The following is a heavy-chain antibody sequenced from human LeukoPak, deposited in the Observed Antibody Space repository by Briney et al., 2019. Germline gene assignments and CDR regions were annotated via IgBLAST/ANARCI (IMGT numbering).Heavy chain of an antibody. V-gene: IGHV1-69-2*01. CDR2: VDPEDGET. CDR3: ATNRGLSGIAAPGY. J-gene: IGHJ4*02. CDR1: GYTFTDYY. D-gene: IGHD6-13*01. Sequence: GATVKISCKASGYTFTDYYMHWVQQAPGKGLEWMGRVDPEDGETIYAEKFQGGVTITADTSTDTAYMELSSLRSEDTAVYYCATNRGLSGIAAPGYWGQGTLVTVSS.